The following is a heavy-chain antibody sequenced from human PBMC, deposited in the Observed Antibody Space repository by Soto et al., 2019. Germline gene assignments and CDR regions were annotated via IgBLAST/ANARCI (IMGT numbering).Heavy chain of an antibody. D-gene: IGHD3-10*01. CDR3: ARDRDYYGSGSTYYGMDV. CDR1: GYTFTSYG. V-gene: IGHV1-18*04. Sequence: ASVKVSCKASGYTFTSYGISWVRQAPGQGLEWMGWISAYNGNTNYAQKLQGRVTMTTDTSTSTAYMELRSLRSDDTAVYYCARDRDYYGSGSTYYGMDVWGQGTTVTVS. J-gene: IGHJ6*02. CDR2: ISAYNGNT.